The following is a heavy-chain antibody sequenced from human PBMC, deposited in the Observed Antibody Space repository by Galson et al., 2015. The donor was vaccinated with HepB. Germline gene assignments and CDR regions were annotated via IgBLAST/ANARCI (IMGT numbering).Heavy chain of an antibody. V-gene: IGHV3-21*01. CDR3: VRDESPSQDFYFDY. J-gene: IGHJ4*02. D-gene: IGHD3/OR15-3a*01. Sequence: SLRLSCAASGFTFDSFAMNWVRQAPGQGLEWVSSIGSGGGSIYYADSVKGRFTVSRDNAKNSLYLQVNSLRAEDTAVYYCVRDESPSQDFYFDYWGQGTLVTVSS. CDR1: GFTFDSFA. CDR2: IGSGGGSI.